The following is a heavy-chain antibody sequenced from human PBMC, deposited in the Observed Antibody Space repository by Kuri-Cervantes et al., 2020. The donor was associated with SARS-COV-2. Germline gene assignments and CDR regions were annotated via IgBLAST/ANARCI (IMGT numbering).Heavy chain of an antibody. CDR3: AKTSLVRGLPFDY. CDR2: INSDGSST. D-gene: IGHD3-10*01. V-gene: IGHV3-74*01. J-gene: IGHJ4*02. CDR1: GFAFSSYW. Sequence: LSLTCAASGFAFSSYWMHWVRQAPGKGLVWVSRINSDGSSTSYADSVKGRFTISRDNAKKTLYLQMNSLRGEDTAVYYCAKTSLVRGLPFDYWGQGTLVTVSS.